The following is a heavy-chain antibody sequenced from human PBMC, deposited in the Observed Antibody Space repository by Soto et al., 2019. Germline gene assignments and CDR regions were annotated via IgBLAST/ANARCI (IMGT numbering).Heavy chain of an antibody. CDR3: ARRIRDYSFDY. J-gene: IGHJ4*02. CDR1: GFTFDDYG. CDR2: INWNGGST. Sequence: GGYLRLSCAASGFTFDDYGMSWVRQAPGKGLEWVSGINWNGGSTGYADSVKGRFTISRDNAKNSLYLQMNSLRAEDTALYHCARRIRDYSFDYWGQGTLVTVSS. V-gene: IGHV3-20*01. D-gene: IGHD4-4*01.